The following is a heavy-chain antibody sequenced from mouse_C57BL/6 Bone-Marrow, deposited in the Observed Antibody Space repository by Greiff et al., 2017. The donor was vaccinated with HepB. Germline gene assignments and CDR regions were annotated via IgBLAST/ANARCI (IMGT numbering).Heavy chain of an antibody. D-gene: IGHD1-1*01. CDR2: IYPGDGDT. CDR3: APVVAPFDY. J-gene: IGHJ2*01. Sequence: VQLQQSGPELVKPGASVKISCKASGYAFSSSWMNWVKQRPGKGLEWIGRIYPGDGDTNYNGKFKGKATLTADKSSSTAYMQLSSLTSEDSAVYFCAPVVAPFDYWGQGTTLTVSS. V-gene: IGHV1-82*01. CDR1: GYAFSSSW.